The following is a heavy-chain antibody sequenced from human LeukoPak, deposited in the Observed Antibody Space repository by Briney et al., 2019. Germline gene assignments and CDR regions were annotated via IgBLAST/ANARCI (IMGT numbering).Heavy chain of an antibody. CDR2: FDPEDGET. V-gene: IGHV1-24*01. J-gene: IGHJ4*02. CDR1: GYTHTELS. Sequence: ASVKVSCKASGYTHTELSMHWVRQAPGKGLEWMGGFDPEDGETIYAQKFQGRVTMTEDTSTDTAYMELSSLRSEDTAVYYCATARSGSYYDIDYWGQGTLVTVSS. D-gene: IGHD1-26*01. CDR3: ATARSGSYYDIDY.